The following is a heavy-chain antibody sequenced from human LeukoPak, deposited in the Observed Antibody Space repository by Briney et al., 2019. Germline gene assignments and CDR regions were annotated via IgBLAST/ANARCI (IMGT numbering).Heavy chain of an antibody. CDR2: INPNSGGT. CDR3: ARDHYCSSTSWYNIDP. CDR1: GYTFTGYY. J-gene: IGHJ5*02. D-gene: IGHD2-2*02. V-gene: IGHV1-2*02. Sequence: GASVKVSCKASGYTFTGYYMHWVRQAPGQGLEWMGWINPNSGGTNYAQKFQGRVTMTRDTSISTAYMELSRLRSDDTAVYYCARDHYCSSTSWYNIDPWGQGTLVTVSS.